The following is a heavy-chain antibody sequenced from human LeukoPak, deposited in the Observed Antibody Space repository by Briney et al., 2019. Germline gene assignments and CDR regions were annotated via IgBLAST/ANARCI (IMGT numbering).Heavy chain of an antibody. D-gene: IGHD5-18*01. CDR2: IKKDGSEK. V-gene: IGHV3-7*01. CDR1: GFTFSSYW. CDR3: ARDLSGVTGYTYGRGIDY. Sequence: GSLRLSCAASGFTFSSYWMSWVRQAPGKGLERVANIKKDGSEKYYVDSVKGRFTISRDNAKTSLYLQMNSLRAEDTAVYYCARDLSGVTGYTYGRGIDYWGQGTLVTVSS. J-gene: IGHJ4*02.